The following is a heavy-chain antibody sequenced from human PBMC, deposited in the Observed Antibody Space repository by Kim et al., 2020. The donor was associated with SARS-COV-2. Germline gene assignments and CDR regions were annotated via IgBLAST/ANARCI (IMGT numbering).Heavy chain of an antibody. J-gene: IGHJ4*02. D-gene: IGHD6-19*01. V-gene: IGHV1-3*01. CDR3: ARGSGWAFEY. CDR2: T. Sequence: TKYSRKFRGRVTITRDTTASTAYMELSSLRSEDTAVYYCARGSGWAFEYGGQGTLVTVAS.